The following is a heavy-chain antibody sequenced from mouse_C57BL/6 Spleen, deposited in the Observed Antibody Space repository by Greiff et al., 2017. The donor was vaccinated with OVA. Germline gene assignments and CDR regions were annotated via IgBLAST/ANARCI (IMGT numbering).Heavy chain of an antibody. J-gene: IGHJ4*01. D-gene: IGHD2-3*01. CDR2: IDPSDSYT. CDR1: GYTFTSYW. CDR3: AIRIYDGYYDYAMDY. Sequence: VQLKQPGAELVKPGASVKLSCKASGYTFTSYWMQWVKQRPGQGLEWIGEIDPSDSYTNYNQKFKGKATLTVDTASSTAYMQLSSLTSEDSAVYYCAIRIYDGYYDYAMDYWGQGTSVTVSS. V-gene: IGHV1-50*01.